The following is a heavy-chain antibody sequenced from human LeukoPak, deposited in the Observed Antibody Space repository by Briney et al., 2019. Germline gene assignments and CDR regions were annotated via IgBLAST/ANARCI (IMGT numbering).Heavy chain of an antibody. Sequence: KTSETLSLTCSASGGSISSGDDHWSWIRQPPGKGLEWIGYISYSGNTYYNPSLKSRLTISVDTSKKQFSLKLSSVTAADTAAYYCARDRNGQRIFDHWSQGTLVTVSS. CDR2: ISYSGNT. CDR1: GGSISSGDDH. CDR3: ARDRNGQRIFDH. V-gene: IGHV4-30-4*01. J-gene: IGHJ4*02. D-gene: IGHD2-15*01.